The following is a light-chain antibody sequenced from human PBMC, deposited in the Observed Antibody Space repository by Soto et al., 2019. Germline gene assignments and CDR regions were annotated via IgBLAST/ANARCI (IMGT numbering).Light chain of an antibody. J-gene: IGKJ3*01. CDR3: QQYGTPLFT. CDR2: GAS. V-gene: IGKV3-20*01. CDR1: QSVTNNF. Sequence: IALTQSPGTLSLSPGERATLSCGASQSVTNNFLAWYQQKPGQAPRLLIYGASSRATGVPDRFSGSGSGTDFTITISRLEPGDFAVYYCQQYGTPLFTFGPGTKVDIK.